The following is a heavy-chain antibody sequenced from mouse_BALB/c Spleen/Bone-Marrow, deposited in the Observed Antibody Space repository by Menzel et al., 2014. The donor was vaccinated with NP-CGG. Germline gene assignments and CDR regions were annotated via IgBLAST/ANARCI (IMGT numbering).Heavy chain of an antibody. J-gene: IGHJ1*01. CDR1: GFSLTTYG. Sequence: QVQLQQSGPGLVQPSQSLSITCTVSGFSLTTYGVHWVRQSPGKGLEWLGVIWSGGGTDYNAAFISRLSISKDNSKSQVFFKMNSLQANDTAIYYCARINYGSRRYWYFDVWGAGTTVTVSS. V-gene: IGHV2-2*02. D-gene: IGHD1-1*01. CDR2: IWSGGGT. CDR3: ARINYGSRRYWYFDV.